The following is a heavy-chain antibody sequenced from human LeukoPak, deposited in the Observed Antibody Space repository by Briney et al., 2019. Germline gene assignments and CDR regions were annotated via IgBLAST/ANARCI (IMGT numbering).Heavy chain of an antibody. Sequence: GASVKVSCKASGYTFTSYDINWVRQATGQGLEWMGWMNPNSGNTGYAQKFQGRVTMTTDTSTSTAYMELRSLRSDDTAVYYCARGYCSSTSCSPNYVGVLDNWFDPWGQGTLVTVSS. CDR1: GYTFTSYD. D-gene: IGHD2-2*01. CDR2: MNPNSGNT. V-gene: IGHV1-8*01. J-gene: IGHJ5*02. CDR3: ARGYCSSTSCSPNYVGVLDNWFDP.